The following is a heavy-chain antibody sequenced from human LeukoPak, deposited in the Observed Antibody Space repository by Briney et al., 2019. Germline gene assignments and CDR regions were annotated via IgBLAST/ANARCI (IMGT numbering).Heavy chain of an antibody. Sequence: KTSETLSLTCTVSGGSLTNYYWTWIRQPAGKGLEWIGRIYSSGSANYNPSLKSRVTLSVDTSNNEFSLKLRFVTAADTAVYYCARDLFYYGSGSPGVWGQGTMVTVSS. D-gene: IGHD3-10*01. CDR3: ARDLFYYGSGSPGV. J-gene: IGHJ3*01. CDR2: IYSSGSA. CDR1: GGSLTNYY. V-gene: IGHV4-4*07.